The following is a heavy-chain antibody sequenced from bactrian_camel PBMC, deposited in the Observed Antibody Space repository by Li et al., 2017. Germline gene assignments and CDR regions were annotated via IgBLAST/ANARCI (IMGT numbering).Heavy chain of an antibody. CDR2: ISPDGKE. Sequence: QVQLVESGGGSVPIGGSLTLACAASREFNDPDAEWGWFRQAPGAQCEMVASISPDGKEYYSDSVKGRFAISRDNGENAVRLRMTNLSARDTAVYFCAVDRPIRLVARIITFRKVRNCGDTDDLYWGQGTQVTVS. CDR3: AVDRPIRLVARIITFRKVRNCGDTDDLY. V-gene: IGHV3S53*01. J-gene: IGHJ4*01. CDR1: REFNDPDAE. D-gene: IGHD7*01.